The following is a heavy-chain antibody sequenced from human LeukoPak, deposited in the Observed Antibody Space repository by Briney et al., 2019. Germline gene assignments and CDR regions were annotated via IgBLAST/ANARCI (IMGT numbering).Heavy chain of an antibody. V-gene: IGHV3-23*01. CDR1: GFRFSGYA. J-gene: IGHJ3*02. D-gene: IGHD3-22*01. Sequence: PGGSLRLSCGVSGFRFSGYAMNWVRQAPGKGLEWVAVISGSGADTYSADSVKGRFTISRDNSKNTLYLQMTNLRAEDTAIYYCVNGQWLSGLLLGGGFDNWGPGTMVTVSS. CDR3: VNGQWLSGLLLGGGFDN. CDR2: ISGSGADT.